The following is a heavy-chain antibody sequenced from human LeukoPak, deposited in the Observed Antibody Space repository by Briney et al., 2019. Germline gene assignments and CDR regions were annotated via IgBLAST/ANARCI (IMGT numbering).Heavy chain of an antibody. D-gene: IGHD3-22*01. Sequence: SETLSLTCTVSGGSISSYYWSWIRQPAGKGLEWIGRIYTSGSTNYNPSLKSRVTMSVDTSKNQSSLKLSSVTAADTAVYYCARDAFNAENYYDSSGSFDYWGQGTLVTVSS. CDR3: ARDAFNAENYYDSSGSFDY. CDR1: GGSISSYY. J-gene: IGHJ4*02. V-gene: IGHV4-4*07. CDR2: IYTSGST.